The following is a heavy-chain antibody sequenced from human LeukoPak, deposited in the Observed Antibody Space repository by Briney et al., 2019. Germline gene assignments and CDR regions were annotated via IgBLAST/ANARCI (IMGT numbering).Heavy chain of an antibody. V-gene: IGHV1-2*02. CDR1: GYTFTGYY. CDR3: ARALEYSSGAGLIFDY. CDR2: INPNSGGT. J-gene: IGHJ4*02. D-gene: IGHD6-19*01. Sequence: GASVNVSCKASGYTFTGYYMHWVRQAPGQGLEWMGWINPNSGGTNYAQKFQGRVTMTRDTSISTAYMELSRLRSDDTAVYYCARALEYSSGAGLIFDYWGQGTLVIVSS.